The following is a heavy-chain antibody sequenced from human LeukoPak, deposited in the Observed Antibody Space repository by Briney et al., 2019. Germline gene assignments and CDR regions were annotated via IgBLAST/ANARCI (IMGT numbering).Heavy chain of an antibody. Sequence: ASVKVSCKASGYSFTDKYMHWVRQAPGQGLEWMGWMNLNSGDTYYAQNFQGRFSITSDTSKSTTYMDLASLAPEDTAVYYCARVPVPAPRRGLYFDYWGQGTLITVSS. V-gene: IGHV1-2*02. J-gene: IGHJ4*02. CDR1: GYSFTDKY. CDR3: ARVPVPAPRRGLYFDY. CDR2: MNLNSGDT. D-gene: IGHD2-2*01.